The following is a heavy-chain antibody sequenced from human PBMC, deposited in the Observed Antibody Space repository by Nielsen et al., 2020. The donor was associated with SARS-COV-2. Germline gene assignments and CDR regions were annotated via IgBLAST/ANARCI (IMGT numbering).Heavy chain of an antibody. CDR1: GFTVSSYS. J-gene: IGHJ4*02. V-gene: IGHV3-21*01. CDR2: ISSSSSYI. CDR3: ARDVQWLVFDY. Sequence: AGSLRLSCAASGFTVSSYSMNWVRQAPGKGLEWVSSISSSSSYIYYADSVKGRVTISRDNAKNSLYLQMNSLRAEDTAVYYCARDVQWLVFDYWGQGTLVTVSS. D-gene: IGHD6-19*01.